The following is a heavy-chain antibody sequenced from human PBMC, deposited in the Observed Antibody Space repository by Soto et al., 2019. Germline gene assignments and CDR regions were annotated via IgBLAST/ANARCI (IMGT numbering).Heavy chain of an antibody. CDR1: GGSISSSSYY. CDR2: IYYSGST. CDR3: ARLPSSGPFDY. Sequence: SETLSLTCTVSGGSISSSSYYWSWIRQPPGKGLEWIGYIYYSGSTYYNPSLKSRVIISADTFKNQFSLKLSSVTAADTAVYYCARLPSSGPFDYWGQGILVTVSS. V-gene: IGHV4-30-4*08. J-gene: IGHJ4*02. D-gene: IGHD3-22*01.